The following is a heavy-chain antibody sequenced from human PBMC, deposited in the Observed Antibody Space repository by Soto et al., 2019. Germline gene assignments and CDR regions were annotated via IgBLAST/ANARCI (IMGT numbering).Heavy chain of an antibody. D-gene: IGHD2-2*02. V-gene: IGHV3-21*01. CDR1: GFTFSSYS. J-gene: IGHJ6*02. CDR3: ARDQVVPAAILGFYYYGMDV. Sequence: EVQLVESGGGLVKPGGSLRLSCAASGFTFSSYSMNWVRQAPGKGLEWVSSISSSSSYIYYADSVKGRFTISRDKAKNYLYLQMNSLRAEDTAVYYCARDQVVPAAILGFYYYGMDVWGQGNTVTVSS. CDR2: ISSSSSYI.